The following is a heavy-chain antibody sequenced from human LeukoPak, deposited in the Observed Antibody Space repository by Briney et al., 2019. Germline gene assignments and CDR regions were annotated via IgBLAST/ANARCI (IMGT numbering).Heavy chain of an antibody. J-gene: IGHJ4*02. CDR3: ARGFRYYYDSSGYFF. D-gene: IGHD3-22*01. CDR1: GGSFSGYY. CDR2: INHSGST. Sequence: SETLSLTCAVYGGSFSGYYWSWIRQPPGKGLEWIGEINHSGSTNYNPSLKSRVTISVDTSKNQFSLKLSSVTAADTAVYYCARGFRYYYDSSGYFFWGQGTLVTVSS. V-gene: IGHV4-34*01.